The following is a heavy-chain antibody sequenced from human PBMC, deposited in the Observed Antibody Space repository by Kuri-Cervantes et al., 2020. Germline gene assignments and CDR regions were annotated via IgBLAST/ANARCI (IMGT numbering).Heavy chain of an antibody. D-gene: IGHD3-9*01. CDR2: IYHSWRT. CDR3: ASGYYDILTGYSDY. V-gene: IGHV4-4*02. CDR1: GGSISSSNW. J-gene: IGHJ4*02. Sequence: SETLSLSCAVSGGSISSSNWWRWFRQPPGKGLEWIGEIYHSWRTNYNPSLKSRVTISVDTSRNQFSLKLSSVTAADTAVYYCASGYYDILTGYSDYWGQGTLVTVSS.